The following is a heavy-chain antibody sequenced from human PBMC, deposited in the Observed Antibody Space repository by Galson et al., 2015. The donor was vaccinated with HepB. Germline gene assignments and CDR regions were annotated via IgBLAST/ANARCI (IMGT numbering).Heavy chain of an antibody. CDR2: IYYSGGT. J-gene: IGHJ3*02. CDR3: ARQFQPRLGGLGAFDI. V-gene: IGHV4-59*08. CDR1: GGSFSGYY. D-gene: IGHD3-10*01. Sequence: LSLTCAVYGGSFSGYYWSWIRQPPGKGLEWIGYIYYSGGTNYNPSLKRRVTISADKSISTAYLQWSSLKASDTAMYYCARQFQPRLGGLGAFDIWGQGTMVTVSS.